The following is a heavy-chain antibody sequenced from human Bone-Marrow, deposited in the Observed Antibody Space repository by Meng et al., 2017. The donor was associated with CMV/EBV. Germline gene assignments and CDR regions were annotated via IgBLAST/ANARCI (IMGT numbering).Heavy chain of an antibody. D-gene: IGHD1-26*01. V-gene: IGHV3-66*02. CDR2: IYSGGST. J-gene: IGHJ4*02. CDR1: GLTISSEY. CDR3: VRDNGGSYYFDY. Sequence: SLAASGLTISSEYRRWVRQAPGKGLEWVSVIYSGGSTDYADSVKGRFTISRDNSKNTLYLQINNLRPEDTSVYYCVRDNGGSYYFDYWGQGTLVTVSS.